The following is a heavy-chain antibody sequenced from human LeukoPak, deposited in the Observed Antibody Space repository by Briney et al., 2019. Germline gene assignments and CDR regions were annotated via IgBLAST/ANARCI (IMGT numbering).Heavy chain of an antibody. CDR2: ISYDGSNK. Sequence: GGSLRLSCAASGFTFSSYAMHWVRQAPGKGLEWVAVISYDGSNKYYADSVKGRFTISRDNSKNTLYLQMNSLRAEDTAVYYCARYSSSWFPPDGMDVWGQGTTVTVSS. CDR3: ARYSSSWFPPDGMDV. J-gene: IGHJ6*02. V-gene: IGHV3-30-3*01. CDR1: GFTFSSYA. D-gene: IGHD6-13*01.